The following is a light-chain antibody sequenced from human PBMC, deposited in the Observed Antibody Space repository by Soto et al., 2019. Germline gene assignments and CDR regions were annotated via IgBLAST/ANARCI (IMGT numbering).Light chain of an antibody. CDR1: SSDVGGYNY. J-gene: IGLJ3*02. V-gene: IGLV2-14*01. CDR2: EVS. Sequence: QSASVSGSPGQSITISCTGTSSDVGGYNYVSWYQQHPGKAPKLMIYEVSNRPSGVSNRFSGSKSGNTASLTISGLQAEDEADYYCSSYTISSTLEGVFGGGTKLTVL. CDR3: SSYTISSTLEGV.